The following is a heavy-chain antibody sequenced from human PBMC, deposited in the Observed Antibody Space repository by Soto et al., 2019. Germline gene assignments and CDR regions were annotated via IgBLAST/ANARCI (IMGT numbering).Heavy chain of an antibody. J-gene: IGHJ4*02. D-gene: IGHD3-16*01. CDR3: ASWGSMPGDY. CDR2: ISYDGSNK. CDR1: GFTFSTFA. V-gene: IGHV3-30-3*01. Sequence: QMQLVESGGGVVQPGRSLRLSCAASGFTFSTFAMNWVRQAPGKGLEWVSVISYDGSNKYYADSVKGRFTISRDNSKNTLYVQMNSLRTEDTAVYYCASWGSMPGDYWGQGTLVTVSS.